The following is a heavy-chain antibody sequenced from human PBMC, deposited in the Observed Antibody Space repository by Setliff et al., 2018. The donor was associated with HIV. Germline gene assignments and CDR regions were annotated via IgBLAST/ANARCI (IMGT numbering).Heavy chain of an antibody. CDR1: GGSMSGLY. V-gene: IGHV4-39*07. CDR2: IYHSGST. J-gene: IGHJ3*01. CDR3: ARDRSPRGDGPSYDFAWALDL. D-gene: IGHD2-21*01. Sequence: SETLSLTCTVSGGSMSGLYWSWIRQPPGKGLEWIGSIYHSGSTYYNPSLKSRVTISVDTSKNQFSLKLTSVTAADTAVYYCARDRSPRGDGPSYDFAWALDLWGQGTMVTVSS.